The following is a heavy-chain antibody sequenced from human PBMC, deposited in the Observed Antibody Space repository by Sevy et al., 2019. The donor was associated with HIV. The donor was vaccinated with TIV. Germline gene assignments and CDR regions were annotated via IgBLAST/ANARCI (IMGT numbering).Heavy chain of an antibody. V-gene: IGHV3-33*01. CDR2: IWFDGSNT. J-gene: IGHJ4*01. CDR1: GFTFSSFG. Sequence: GGSLRLSCAASGFTFSSFGMHWVRQAPGKGLEWVAVIWFDGSNTYYADSVKGRFTISRDIAKNTLHLQMNSLRAEDTAVYYCARDLEFYDSGDYGPAFMPDFWGHGTLVTVFS. CDR3: ARDLEFYDSGDYGPAFMPDF. D-gene: IGHD4-17*01.